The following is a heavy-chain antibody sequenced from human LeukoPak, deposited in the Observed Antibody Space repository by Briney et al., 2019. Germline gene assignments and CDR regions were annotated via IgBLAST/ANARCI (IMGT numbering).Heavy chain of an antibody. D-gene: IGHD6-13*01. J-gene: IGHJ4*02. CDR1: GFTFSNYE. Sequence: PGGSLRLSCAASGFTFSNYEMHWVRQAPGKGLEWVSSISSSSSYIYYADSVKGRFTISRDNAKNSLYLQMNSLRAEDTAVYYCARDSSSWYFDYWGQGTLVTVSS. CDR2: ISSSSSYI. CDR3: ARDSSSWYFDY. V-gene: IGHV3-21*01.